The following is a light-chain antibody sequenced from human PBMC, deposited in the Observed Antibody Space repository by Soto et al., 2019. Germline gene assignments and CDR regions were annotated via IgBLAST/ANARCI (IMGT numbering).Light chain of an antibody. CDR3: QKSYSTLIT. J-gene: IGKJ5*01. Sequence: DIQMTQAPFSLSASVGDRVTITFRASQSISSYLKWYQKTAGNPNKLMIYAAYSMHRGVTSRFSGSGSGKDFTLTISSLQPEDFATYYCQKSYSTLITFGQGTRLEIK. CDR2: AAY. CDR1: QSISSY. V-gene: IGKV1-39*01.